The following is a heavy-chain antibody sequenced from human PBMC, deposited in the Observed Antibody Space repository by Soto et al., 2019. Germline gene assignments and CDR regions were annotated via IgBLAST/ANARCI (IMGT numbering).Heavy chain of an antibody. J-gene: IGHJ4*02. CDR1: GSTFSSYV. Sequence: EVQLLESGGGLVQPGGSLRLSCAASGSTFSSYVMNWVRQAPGKGLEWVSSVGGTGRITYYADSVTGRFTISRDNSKNTWYLQMNSLRAEDTGVYFCAKDSYFDYRGQGTLVTVSS. CDR3: AKDSYFDY. CDR2: VGGTGRIT. V-gene: IGHV3-23*01.